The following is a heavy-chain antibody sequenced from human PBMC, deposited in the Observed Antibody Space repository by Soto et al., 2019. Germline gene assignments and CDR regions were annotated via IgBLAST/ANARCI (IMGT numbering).Heavy chain of an antibody. CDR3: ARDTVTTSDDALDT. CDR1: GGSISSYY. D-gene: IGHD4-17*01. J-gene: IGHJ3*02. CDR2: VYYSGST. Sequence: QVQLQESGPGLVKPSDTLSLTCTVSGGSISSYYWTWIRQPPGKRLEWIGYVYYSGSTNYNPSLKSRVTISVDVSKNQFSLQLSSVTAADTAVYYCARDTVTTSDDALDTWGQGTMVTVSS. V-gene: IGHV4-59*01.